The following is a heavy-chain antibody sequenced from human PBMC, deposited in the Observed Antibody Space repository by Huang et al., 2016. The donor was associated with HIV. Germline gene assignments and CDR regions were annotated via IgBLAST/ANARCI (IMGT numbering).Heavy chain of an antibody. CDR1: GGTFTTYT. Sequence: QVQLVQSGAEVKKPGSSVKVSCKASGGTFTTYTITWGRQAPGQGLEWRGGSIPIFGTPNYAQKFQGRVTITADESTSTAYMELSSLRSEDTAVYYCAREYYYDNSGYYFDYWGQGTLVTVSS. CDR3: AREYYYDNSGYYFDY. J-gene: IGHJ4*02. D-gene: IGHD3-22*01. V-gene: IGHV1-69*13. CDR2: SIPIFGTP.